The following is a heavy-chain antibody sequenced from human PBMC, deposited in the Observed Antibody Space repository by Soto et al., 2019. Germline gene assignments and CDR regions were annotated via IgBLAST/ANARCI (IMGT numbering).Heavy chain of an antibody. V-gene: IGHV1-69*06. D-gene: IGHD3-10*01. CDR3: ARILLWFGEPEYYFDY. CDR2: IIPIFGTA. Sequence: QVQLVQSGAEVKKPGSSVKVSCKASGGTFSSYAISWVRQAPGQGLEWMGGIIPIFGTANYAQKFQGRVTITADKSTSTAYMELSSLRSEDTGVYYCARILLWFGEPEYYFDYWGQGTLVTVSS. CDR1: GGTFSSYA. J-gene: IGHJ4*02.